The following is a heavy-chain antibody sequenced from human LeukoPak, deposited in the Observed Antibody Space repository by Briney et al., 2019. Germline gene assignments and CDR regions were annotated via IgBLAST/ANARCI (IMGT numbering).Heavy chain of an antibody. CDR3: AKRTYCSSTSCYEWYFDL. CDR1: GFTFSSYA. D-gene: IGHD2-2*01. CDR2: ISGSGGST. J-gene: IGHJ2*01. Sequence: GGSLRLSCAASGFTFSSYAMSWVRQAPGKGLEWVSAISGSGGSTYYADSVKGRFTISRDNSKNTLYLQMNSLRAEDTAVYYCAKRTYCSSTSCYEWYFDLWGRGTLVTVSS. V-gene: IGHV3-23*01.